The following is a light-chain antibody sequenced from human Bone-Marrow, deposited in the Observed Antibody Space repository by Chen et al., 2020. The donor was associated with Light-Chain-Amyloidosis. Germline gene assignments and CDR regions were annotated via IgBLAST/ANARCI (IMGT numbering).Light chain of an antibody. J-gene: IGLJ1*01. V-gene: IGLV2-14*01. CDR1: SSDVGGDNH. Sequence: QSALTQPASVSGSPGQSLTISCTGTSSDVGGDNHVSWYQQHPDKAPKLMIYEVTNRPSWVPDRFSGSKSDNTASLTISVLQTEDEADYFCSSYTITNTLVFGSGTRVTVL. CDR2: EVT. CDR3: SSYTITNTLV.